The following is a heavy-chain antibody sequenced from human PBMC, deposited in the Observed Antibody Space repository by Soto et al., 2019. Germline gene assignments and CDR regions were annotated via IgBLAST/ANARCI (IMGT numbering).Heavy chain of an antibody. Sequence: QVQLQESGPGLVKPSETLSLICTVSGGSIRSYYWSWIRQPPGKGLEWIGSIYYSGSTNYKPSLKSRVTISVDTSKNQFSLKLNSVTAADTAVYYCARQGGWFDPWGQGTLVTVSS. CDR1: GGSIRSYY. V-gene: IGHV4-59*08. D-gene: IGHD1-26*01. CDR2: IYYSGST. J-gene: IGHJ5*02. CDR3: ARQGGWFDP.